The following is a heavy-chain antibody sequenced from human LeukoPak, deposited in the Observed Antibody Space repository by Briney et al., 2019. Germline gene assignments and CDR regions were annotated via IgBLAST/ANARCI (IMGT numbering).Heavy chain of an antibody. CDR2: IIAIFGTA. V-gene: IGHV1-69*13. J-gene: IGHJ3*02. Sequence: SVKVSCKASGGTFSSYAISWVRQAPGQGLEWMGGIIAIFGTANYAQKFQGRVTITADESTSAAYMELSSLRSEDTAVYYCARGRAAAGMGAFDIWGQGTMVTVSS. CDR1: GGTFSSYA. D-gene: IGHD6-13*01. CDR3: ARGRAAAGMGAFDI.